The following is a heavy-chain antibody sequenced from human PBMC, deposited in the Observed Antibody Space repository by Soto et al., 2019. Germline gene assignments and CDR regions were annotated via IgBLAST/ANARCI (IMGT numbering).Heavy chain of an antibody. CDR2: INPNSGGT. J-gene: IGHJ6*02. Sequence: ASVKVSCKASGYTFTGYYMHWVRQAPGQGLEWMGWINPNSGGTNYAQKFQGWVTMTRDTSISTAYMELSRLRSDDTAVYYCAREGYSSSWSLDVWVQGTTVTVSS. V-gene: IGHV1-2*04. D-gene: IGHD6-13*01. CDR3: AREGYSSSWSLDV. CDR1: GYTFTGYY.